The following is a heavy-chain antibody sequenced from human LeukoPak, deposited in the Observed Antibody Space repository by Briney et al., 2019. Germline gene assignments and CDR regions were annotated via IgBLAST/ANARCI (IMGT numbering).Heavy chain of an antibody. CDR1: GGPISSGSYY. CDR3: ARQGQKYRQQLGY. V-gene: IGHV4-61*09. J-gene: IGHJ4*02. CDR2: SDISGST. Sequence: SETLSLTCTVSGGPISSGSYYWSWIRQPAGKGLEWIGHSDISGSTNYNPSLKSRVTISVDTSKNQFSLKLSSVTAADTAVYYCARQGQKYRQQLGYWDQGTLVTVSS. D-gene: IGHD6-13*01.